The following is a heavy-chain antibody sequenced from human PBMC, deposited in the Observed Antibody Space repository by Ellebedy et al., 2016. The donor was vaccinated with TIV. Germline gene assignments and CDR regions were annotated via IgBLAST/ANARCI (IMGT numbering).Heavy chain of an antibody. CDR1: GGTFSSHA. V-gene: IGHV1-2*04. J-gene: IGHJ1*01. Sequence: AASVKVSCKASGGTFSSHAISWVRQAPGQGLEWMGWINPNSGGTNYAQKFQGWVTMTRDTSISTAYMELSRLRSDDTAVYYCARGPKRAEYFQHWGQGTLVTVSS. CDR2: INPNSGGT. CDR3: ARGPKRAEYFQH.